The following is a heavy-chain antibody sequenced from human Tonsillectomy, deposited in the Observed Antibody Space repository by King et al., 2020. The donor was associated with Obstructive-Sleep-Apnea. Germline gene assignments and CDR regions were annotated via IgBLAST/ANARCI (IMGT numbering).Heavy chain of an antibody. D-gene: IGHD3-22*01. CDR2: IKSKTDGGTT. CDR3: TTDQVVITPLDY. Sequence: VQLVESGGGLVKPGGSLRLSCASSGFTFSNAWMSWVRQAPGKGLEWVGRIKSKTDGGTTDYAAPVKGRFTISRDDSKNTLYLQMNSLKTEDTAVYYCTTDQVVITPLDYWGQGTLVTVSS. V-gene: IGHV3-15*01. CDR1: GFTFSNAW. J-gene: IGHJ4*02.